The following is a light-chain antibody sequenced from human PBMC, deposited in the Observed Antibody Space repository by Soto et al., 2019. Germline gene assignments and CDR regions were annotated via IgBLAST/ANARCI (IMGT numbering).Light chain of an antibody. CDR1: QSVSSSY. J-gene: IGKJ2*01. CDR2: GAS. CDR3: QQYGSSSYT. V-gene: IGKV3-20*01. Sequence: EIVLTQSPGTLSLFPGERATLSCRASQSVSSSYLAWYQQKPGQAPRLLIYGASSRATGIPDRFSGSGSGTDFTLTISRLEPEDFVVYYCQQYGSSSYTFGQGTKLEIK.